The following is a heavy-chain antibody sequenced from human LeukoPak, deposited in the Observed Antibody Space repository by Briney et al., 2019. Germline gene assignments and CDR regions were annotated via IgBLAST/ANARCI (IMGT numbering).Heavy chain of an antibody. CDR2: MSNRENT. J-gene: IGHJ4*02. V-gene: IGHV4-61*01. CDR1: GDSVSSGNYY. D-gene: IGHD6-13*01. Sequence: SETLSLTCTVSGDSVSSGNYYWSWIRQPRGKGREWIGIMSNRENTDTPPSLKIRVTTSLDTSKNQFSLKLNSVTAADTAVYYCARVSAAGTGPDSWGQGTLVTVSS. CDR3: ARVSAAGTGPDS.